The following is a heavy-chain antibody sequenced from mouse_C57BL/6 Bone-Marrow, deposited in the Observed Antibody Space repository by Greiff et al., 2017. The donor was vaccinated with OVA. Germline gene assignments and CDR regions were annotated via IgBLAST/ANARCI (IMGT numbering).Heavy chain of an antibody. Sequence: EVKLMESGGGLVKPGGSLKLSCAASGFTFSSYTMSWVRQTPEKRLEWVATISGGGGNTYYPDSVKGRFTISRDNAKNTLYLQMSSLRSEDTALYYCARPVITTVVAPFDYWGQGTTLTVSS. CDR3: ARPVITTVVAPFDY. D-gene: IGHD1-1*01. CDR1: GFTFSSYT. V-gene: IGHV5-9*01. CDR2: ISGGGGNT. J-gene: IGHJ2*01.